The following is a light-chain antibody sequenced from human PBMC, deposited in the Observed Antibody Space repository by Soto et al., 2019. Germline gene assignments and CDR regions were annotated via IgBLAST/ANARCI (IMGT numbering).Light chain of an antibody. J-gene: IGLJ2*01. V-gene: IGLV3-1*01. Sequence: SYELTQPPSVSVSAGQTASITCSGDKLGDKYACWYQQKPGQSPVLVIYQDNKRPSGIPERFSGSNSGNTATLTISGTQAMDEADYYCQTWDTSTGVFGGGTKLTVL. CDR1: KLGDKY. CDR2: QDN. CDR3: QTWDTSTGV.